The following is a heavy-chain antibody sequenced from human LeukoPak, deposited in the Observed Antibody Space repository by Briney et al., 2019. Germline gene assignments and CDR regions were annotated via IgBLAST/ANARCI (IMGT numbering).Heavy chain of an antibody. J-gene: IGHJ6*02. CDR2: IIPILGIA. CDR1: GGTFSSYA. V-gene: IGHV1-69*04. CDR3: ARDRGTYYYYGMDV. D-gene: IGHD1-7*01. Sequence: SVTVSCKASGGTFSSYAISWVRQAPGQGLEWMGRIIPILGIANYAQKFQGRVTITADKSTSTAYMELSSLRSEDTAVYYCARDRGTYYYYGMDVWGQGTTVTVSS.